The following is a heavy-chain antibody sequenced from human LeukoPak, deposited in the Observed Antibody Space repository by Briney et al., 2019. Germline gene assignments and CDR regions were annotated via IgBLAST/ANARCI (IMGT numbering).Heavy chain of an antibody. Sequence: GASVKVSCKASGGTFSSYAISWVRQAPGQGLEWMGGIIPIFGTANYAQKFQGRVTITADKSTSTAYMELSSLRSEDTAVYYCARGKGSYYRFDGFDPWGQGTLVTVSS. J-gene: IGHJ5*02. CDR1: GGTFSSYA. CDR2: IIPIFGTA. V-gene: IGHV1-69*06. D-gene: IGHD1-26*01. CDR3: ARGKGSYYRFDGFDP.